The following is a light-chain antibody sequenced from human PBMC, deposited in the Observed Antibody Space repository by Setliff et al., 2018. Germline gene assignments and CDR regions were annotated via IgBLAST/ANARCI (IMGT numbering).Light chain of an antibody. J-gene: IGLJ1*01. CDR3: SSYTSSSTYV. CDR1: SSDVGSYNR. V-gene: IGLV2-18*02. Sequence: QSVLTQPPSVSGSPGQSVTISCTGTSSDVGSYNRVSWYQQPPGTAPKLMIYEVSNRPSGVSNRFSGSKSGNTASLTISGLQAEDEADYYCSSYTSSSTYVFGTGTKVTV. CDR2: EVS.